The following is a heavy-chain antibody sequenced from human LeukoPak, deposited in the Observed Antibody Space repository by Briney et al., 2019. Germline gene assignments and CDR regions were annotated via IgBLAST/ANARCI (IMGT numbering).Heavy chain of an antibody. CDR3: ARDGIVVVPAAPPARRYYYYGMDV. D-gene: IGHD2-2*01. CDR1: GGSIRSYY. J-gene: IGHJ6*02. Sequence: SETLSLTCTVSGGSIRSYYWSWIRQPPGKGLEWIGYIYYSGSTNYNPSLKSRVTISVDTSKNQFSLKLSSVTAADTAVYYCARDGIVVVPAAPPARRYYYYGMDVWGQGTLVTVSS. V-gene: IGHV4-59*01. CDR2: IYYSGST.